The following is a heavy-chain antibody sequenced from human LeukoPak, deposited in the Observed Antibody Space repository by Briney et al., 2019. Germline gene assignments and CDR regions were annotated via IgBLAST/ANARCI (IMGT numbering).Heavy chain of an antibody. CDR3: AREFASRTTGTTLDY. CDR1: GYTFTGYY. Sequence: GASVKVSCKASGYTFTGYYMHWVRQAPGQGLEWMGWINPNSGGTNYAQKFQGRVTMTRDTSISTAYMELSRLRSDDTAVYYCAREFASRTTGTTLDYWGQGTLVTVPS. J-gene: IGHJ4*02. V-gene: IGHV1-2*02. D-gene: IGHD1-1*01. CDR2: INPNSGGT.